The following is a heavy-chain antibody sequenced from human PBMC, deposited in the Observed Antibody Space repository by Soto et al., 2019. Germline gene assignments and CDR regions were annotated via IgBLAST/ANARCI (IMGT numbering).Heavy chain of an antibody. CDR2: INAGNGNT. Sequence: ASVKVSCKASGYTFTSYAMHWVRQAPGQRLEWMGWINAGNGNTKYSQKFQGRVTITRDTSASTAYMELSSLRSEDTAVYYCARGDHYDSSGYAFDIWGQGTMVTVSS. CDR1: GYTFTSYA. V-gene: IGHV1-3*01. CDR3: ARGDHYDSSGYAFDI. J-gene: IGHJ3*02. D-gene: IGHD3-22*01.